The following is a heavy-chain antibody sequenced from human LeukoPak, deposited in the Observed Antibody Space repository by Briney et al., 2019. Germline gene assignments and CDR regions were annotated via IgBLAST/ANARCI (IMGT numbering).Heavy chain of an antibody. J-gene: IGHJ3*02. CDR1: GGSISSYY. Sequence: SETLSLTCTVSGGSISSYYWSWIRQPPGKGLEWIGYIYYSGSTNYNPSLKSRVTISVDTSKNQFSLKLSSVTAADTAVYYCARQDYYDSSGYLDDIWGQGTMVTVSS. CDR2: IYYSGST. D-gene: IGHD3-22*01. V-gene: IGHV4-59*08. CDR3: ARQDYYDSSGYLDDI.